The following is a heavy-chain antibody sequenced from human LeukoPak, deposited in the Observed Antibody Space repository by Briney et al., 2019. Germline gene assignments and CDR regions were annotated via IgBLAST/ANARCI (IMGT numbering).Heavy chain of an antibody. J-gene: IGHJ3*02. CDR3: ARGTTYDILTYDAFDI. D-gene: IGHD3-9*01. Sequence: ASVKVSCKASGYTFTGYYMHWVRQAPRQGLEWMGWINPNSGGTNYAQKFQGRVTMTRDTSISTAYMELSRLRSDDTAVYYCARGTTYDILTYDAFDIWGQGTMVTVSS. CDR1: GYTFTGYY. CDR2: INPNSGGT. V-gene: IGHV1-2*02.